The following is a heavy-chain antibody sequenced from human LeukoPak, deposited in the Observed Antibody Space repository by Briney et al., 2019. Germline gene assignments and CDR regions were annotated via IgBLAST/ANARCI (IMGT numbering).Heavy chain of an antibody. Sequence: SETLSLTCTVSGGSISSSGYYWGWIRQTPGKGLEWIGSIYYSGSNYHNPSLKSRVSMSVDTSKNQFTLKLSSVTAADTAVYYCANMGYSYAPGLFDPWGQGTLVTVSS. J-gene: IGHJ5*02. D-gene: IGHD5-18*01. V-gene: IGHV4-39*06. CDR3: ANMGYSYAPGLFDP. CDR1: GGSISSSGYY. CDR2: IYYSGSN.